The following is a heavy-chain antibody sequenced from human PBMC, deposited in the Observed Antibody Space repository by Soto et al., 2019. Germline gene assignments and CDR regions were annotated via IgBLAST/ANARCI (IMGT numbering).Heavy chain of an antibody. CDR2: INHSGST. D-gene: IGHD4-17*01. Sequence: SETLSLTCAVYGGSFSGYYWSWIRQPPGKGLEWIGEINHSGSTNYNPSLKSRVTISVDTSKNQFSLKLSSVTAADTAVYYCARGNGDYVDYWGPGTLVTVSS. V-gene: IGHV4-34*01. CDR3: ARGNGDYVDY. CDR1: GGSFSGYY. J-gene: IGHJ4*02.